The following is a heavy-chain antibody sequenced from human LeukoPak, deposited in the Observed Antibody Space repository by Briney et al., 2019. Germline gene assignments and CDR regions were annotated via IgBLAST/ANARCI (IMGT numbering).Heavy chain of an antibody. V-gene: IGHV4-59*11. D-gene: IGHD3-9*01. Sequence: SETLSLTCTVACGSSSSHYCSWIRQPPGKRLGVIGYIYYSGSTNYNPSLKSRVTISVDTSKNQFYLKLSFVTDADTAVYYSERGLLRYFEWFYDYWGQGTMVTVSS. J-gene: IGHJ4*02. CDR2: IYYSGST. CDR1: CGSSSSHY. CDR3: ERGLLRYFEWFYDY.